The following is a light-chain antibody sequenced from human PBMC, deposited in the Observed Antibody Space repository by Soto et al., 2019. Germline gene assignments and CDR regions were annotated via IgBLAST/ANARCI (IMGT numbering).Light chain of an antibody. V-gene: IGKV3-11*01. CDR1: QSVTNS. J-gene: IGKJ1*01. CDR2: DVS. CDR3: QQRNYWQVT. Sequence: EILLAQSPCTLSLSPGERATLSCRASQSVTNSFLAWYQQKPGQAPRLLIYDVSNRATGIPARFSGSGSGTDFTLTISSLAPEDFAIYYCQQRNYWQVTFGQGTKVDIK.